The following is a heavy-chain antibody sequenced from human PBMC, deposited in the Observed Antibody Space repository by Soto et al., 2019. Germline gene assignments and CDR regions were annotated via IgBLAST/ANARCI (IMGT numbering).Heavy chain of an antibody. V-gene: IGHV3-9*01. J-gene: IGHJ6*03. CDR3: AKDGSSSVMWYYYYMDV. CDR1: GFTFDDYA. D-gene: IGHD6-6*01. CDR2: ISWNSGSI. Sequence: EVQLVESGGGLVQPGRSLRLSCAASGFTFDDYAMHWVRQAPGKGLEWVSGISWNSGSIGYADSVKGRFTISRDNAKNSLYLLMNSLRAEDTALYYCAKDGSSSVMWYYYYMDVWGKGTTVTVSS.